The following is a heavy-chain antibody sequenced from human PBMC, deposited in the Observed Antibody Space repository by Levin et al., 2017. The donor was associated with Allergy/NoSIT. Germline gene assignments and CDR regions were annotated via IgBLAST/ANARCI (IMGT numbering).Heavy chain of an antibody. CDR2: MGLSDSPT. CDR3: ARGAYRLCYSCDYFDY. J-gene: IGHJ4*02. V-gene: IGHV3-11*01. CDR1: GFTFSDHY. Sequence: GGSLRLSCAASGFTFSDHYMGWIRQAPGKGLEWLSYMGLSDSPTYYADSVKGRFTISRDNAKNALYLQMNSLRVEDTAVYYCARGAYRLCYSCDYFDYWGQGTLVTVSS. D-gene: IGHD2-21*02.